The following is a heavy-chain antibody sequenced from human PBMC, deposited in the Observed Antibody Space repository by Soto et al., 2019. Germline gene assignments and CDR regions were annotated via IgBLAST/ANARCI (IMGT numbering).Heavy chain of an antibody. V-gene: IGHV1-46*03. Sequence: QVQLVQSGAEVKKPGASVKVTCKASGCTFTSYYMHWVRQAPGQGLEWMGIINPSGGSTTYAQKFQGRVTMTRDTSTSTVYMELSSLRSEDTAVYYCARGDIVAIFGMDVWGQGTTVTVSS. CDR3: ARGDIVAIFGMDV. CDR1: GCTFTSYY. J-gene: IGHJ6*02. D-gene: IGHD5-12*01. CDR2: INPSGGST.